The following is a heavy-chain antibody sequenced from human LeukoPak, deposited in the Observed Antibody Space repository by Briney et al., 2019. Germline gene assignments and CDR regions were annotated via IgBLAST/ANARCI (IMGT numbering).Heavy chain of an antibody. V-gene: IGHV4-59*01. CDR3: ARDVAAAGTRWFDP. CDR2: IYYSGST. J-gene: IGHJ5*02. CDR1: GGSISSYY. Sequence: SETLSLTCTVSGGSISSYYWSWIRQPPGKGLEWIGYIYYSGSTNYNPSLKSRVTISVDTSKNQFSLTLSSVTTADTAVYYCARDVAAAGTRWFDPWGQGTLVTVSS. D-gene: IGHD6-13*01.